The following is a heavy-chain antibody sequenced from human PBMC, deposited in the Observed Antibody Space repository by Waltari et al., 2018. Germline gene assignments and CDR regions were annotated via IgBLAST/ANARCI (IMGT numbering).Heavy chain of an antibody. J-gene: IGHJ3*02. D-gene: IGHD3-9*01. CDR1: GGSISSSNYY. Sequence: QLQLQESGPGLVQPSETLSLTCTVSGGSISSSNYYRGWIRQPPGKGLEWIGSIYYTGNTYKPSLKSRVTISVDTSKNQFSLKLSSVTAADTAVYYCARRSHILTAFDIWGQGTMVTVSS. V-gene: IGHV4-39*01. CDR3: ARRSHILTAFDI. CDR2: IYYTGNT.